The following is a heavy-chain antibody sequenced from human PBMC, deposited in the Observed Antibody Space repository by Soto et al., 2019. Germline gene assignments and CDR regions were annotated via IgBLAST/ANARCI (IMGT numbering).Heavy chain of an antibody. V-gene: IGHV6-1*01. J-gene: IGHJ4*02. D-gene: IGHD3-10*01. CDR3: SNGADYFAY. CDR1: GDSVSSNSAA. Sequence: QVQLQQSGPGPVKPSQTLSLTCAISGDSVSSNSAAWNWIRQSPSRGLEWLGRTYYRSKWYNDYAVSVNSRISTNPDTSKHQFSLQLNSVPPEDTAVYYCSNGADYFAYCGQGTLVTVSS. CDR2: TYYRSKWYN.